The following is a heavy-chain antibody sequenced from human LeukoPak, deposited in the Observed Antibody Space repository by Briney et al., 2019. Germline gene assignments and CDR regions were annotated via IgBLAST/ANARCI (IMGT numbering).Heavy chain of an antibody. CDR3: AVVPAAIRADY. J-gene: IGHJ4*02. Sequence: SETLSLTCTVSGGSISSYYWSWIRQPAGKGLEWIGRIYTSGSTNYNPSLESRVTMSVDTSKNQFSLKLSSVTAADTAVYYCAVVPAAIRADYWGQGTLVTVSS. D-gene: IGHD2-2*02. CDR1: GGSISSYY. CDR2: IYTSGST. V-gene: IGHV4-4*07.